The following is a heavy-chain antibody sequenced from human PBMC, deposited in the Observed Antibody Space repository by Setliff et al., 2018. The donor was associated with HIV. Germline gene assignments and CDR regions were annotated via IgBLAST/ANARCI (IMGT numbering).Heavy chain of an antibody. Sequence: KTSETLSLTCIVSGASISSNTWSWIRQAPGKGLQWIGFIYNSVTTYYSPSLMSRLTISLDTANNRFSLRLTSATAADTAIYYCARKAADVSGGGMDVWGQGTTVTVSS. CDR1: GASISSNT. CDR3: ARKAADVSGGGMDV. D-gene: IGHD2-15*01. V-gene: IGHV4-59*01. J-gene: IGHJ6*02. CDR2: IYNSVTT.